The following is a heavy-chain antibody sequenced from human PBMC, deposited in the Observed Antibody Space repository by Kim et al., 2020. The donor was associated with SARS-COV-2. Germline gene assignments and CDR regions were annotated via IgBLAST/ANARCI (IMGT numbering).Heavy chain of an antibody. CDR3: AAIEIVATTTPSDY. D-gene: IGHD5-12*01. CDR2: ISGDGGST. Sequence: GGSLRLSCAASGFTFDDYAMHWVRQAPGKGLEWVSLISGDGGSTYYADSVKGRFTISRDNSKNSLYLQMNSLRTEDTALYYCAAIEIVATTTPSDYWGQGTLVTVSS. V-gene: IGHV3-43*02. J-gene: IGHJ4*02. CDR1: GFTFDDYA.